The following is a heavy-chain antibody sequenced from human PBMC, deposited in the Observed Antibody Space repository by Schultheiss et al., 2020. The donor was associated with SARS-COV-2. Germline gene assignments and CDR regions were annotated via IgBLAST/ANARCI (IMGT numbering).Heavy chain of an antibody. Sequence: SETLSLTCAVSGYSISSGYYWSWIRQHPGKGLEWIGYIYYRGSTYYNPSLKSRVTISVDTSKNQFSLKLSSVTAADTAVYYCARNLNVRYCSSTSCYRGGFDYWGQGTLVTVSS. CDR2: IYYRGST. V-gene: IGHV4-38-2*01. CDR1: GYSISSGYY. D-gene: IGHD2-2*02. J-gene: IGHJ4*02. CDR3: ARNLNVRYCSSTSCYRGGFDY.